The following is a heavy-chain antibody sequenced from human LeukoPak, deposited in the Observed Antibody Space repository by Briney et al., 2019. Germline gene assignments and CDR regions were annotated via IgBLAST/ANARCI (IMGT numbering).Heavy chain of an antibody. CDR3: ARDNWNYGSSMDV. D-gene: IGHD1-7*01. CDR2: IYSSGST. V-gene: IGHV4-39*02. CDR1: GGSISSSYYY. Sequence: SETLSLTCTVSGGSISSSYYYWGWIRQPSGKGLEWIGSIYSSGSTYYNPSLKSRVTISVDTSKNQFSLKLTSVTAADTAVYYCARDNWNYGSSMDVWGQGTTVTVSS. J-gene: IGHJ6*02.